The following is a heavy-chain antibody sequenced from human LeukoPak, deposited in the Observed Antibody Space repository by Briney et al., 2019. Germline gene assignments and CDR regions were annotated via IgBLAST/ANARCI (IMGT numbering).Heavy chain of an antibody. V-gene: IGHV3-74*01. CDR2: FHYDGVTT. CDR1: GFTFNTYW. Sequence: GGSLRLSCVASGFTFNTYWMHWVRQVPGEGMVWLSRFHYDGVTTTYADSVKGRFTISRDNAKNTLYLQMNSLRAEDTAVYYCARDARGWTFDYWGQGALVTVSS. CDR3: ARDARGWTFDY. J-gene: IGHJ4*02. D-gene: IGHD5-12*01.